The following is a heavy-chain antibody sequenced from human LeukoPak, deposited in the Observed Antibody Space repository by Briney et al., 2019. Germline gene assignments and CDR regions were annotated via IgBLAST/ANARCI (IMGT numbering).Heavy chain of an antibody. CDR2: IIPIFGTA. V-gene: IGHV1-69*13. Sequence: ASVKVSCKASGGTFSSYAISWVRQAPGQGLEWMGGIIPIFGTANYAQKFQGRVTITADESTSTAYMELSSLRSEDTAVYYCARNVALALETYYFDYWGQGTLVTDSS. CDR3: ARNVALALETYYFDY. CDR1: GGTFSSYA. J-gene: IGHJ4*02. D-gene: IGHD5-12*01.